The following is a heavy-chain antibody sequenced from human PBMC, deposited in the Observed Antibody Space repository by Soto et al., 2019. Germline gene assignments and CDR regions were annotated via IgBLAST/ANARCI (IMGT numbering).Heavy chain of an antibody. D-gene: IGHD3-3*01. J-gene: IGHJ4*02. CDR1: GGSFGKSA. CDR2: FIPVYRTL. Sequence: RASVKVSCKASGGSFGKSAINWVRQTPGQGLEWLGGFIPVYRTLNYAQRFQGRVTITADESTGTAYMTLSSLASDDTAAYYCATGVIWIGYFTVNSWGQGTRVTVSS. CDR3: ATGVIWIGYFTVNS. V-gene: IGHV1-69*13.